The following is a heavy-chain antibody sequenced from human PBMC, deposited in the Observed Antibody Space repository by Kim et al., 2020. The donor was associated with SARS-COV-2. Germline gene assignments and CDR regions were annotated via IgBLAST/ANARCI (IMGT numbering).Heavy chain of an antibody. CDR2: ISYDGSNK. CDR1: GFTFSSYG. CDR3: AKAGVHSGYSH. D-gene: IGHD5-12*01. V-gene: IGHV3-30*18. J-gene: IGHJ4*02. Sequence: GGSLRLSCAASGFTFSSYGMHWVRQAPGKGLEWVAVISYDGSNKYYADSVKGRFTISRENSKNTLYLQMNSLRAEDTAVYYCAKAGVHSGYSHWGQGTLVTVSS.